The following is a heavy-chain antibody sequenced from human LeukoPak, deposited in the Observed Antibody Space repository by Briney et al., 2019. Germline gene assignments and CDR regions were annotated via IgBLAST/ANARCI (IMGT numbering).Heavy chain of an antibody. CDR3: ARDNGEIDWFDP. CDR2: IYYSGST. J-gene: IGHJ5*02. Sequence: SETLSLTCTVSGGSISSYYWSWIRQPPGKGLEWIGYIYYSGSTNYNPSLKSRVTISVDTSKNQFSLKLSSVTAADTAVYYCARDNGEIDWFDPWGQGTLVTVSS. D-gene: IGHD3-10*01. V-gene: IGHV4-59*01. CDR1: GGSISSYY.